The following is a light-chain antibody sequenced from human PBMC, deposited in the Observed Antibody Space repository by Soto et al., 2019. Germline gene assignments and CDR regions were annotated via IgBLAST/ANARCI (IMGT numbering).Light chain of an antibody. CDR1: QSLLQSDGNTY. V-gene: IGKV2-30*02. Sequence: DVVMTQSPMSLPVTLGQPASISCRSSQSLLQSDGNTYLNWFQQRPGQSPRRLIYRVSNRDSGVPDRFSGSGSGTDFTLEISRVEAEDVGVYYCMQGSHWPPWTFGQGTKVEIK. CDR3: MQGSHWPPWT. CDR2: RVS. J-gene: IGKJ1*01.